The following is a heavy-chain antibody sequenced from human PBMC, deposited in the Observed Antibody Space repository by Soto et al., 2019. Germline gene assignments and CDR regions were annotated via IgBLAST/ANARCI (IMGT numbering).Heavy chain of an antibody. CDR3: ARDWSNYVGSYYGMDV. D-gene: IGHD4-4*01. CDR1: GFTFSSYA. J-gene: IGHJ6*02. V-gene: IGHV3-30-3*01. Sequence: GGSLRLSCAASGFTFSSYAMHWVRQAPGKGLEWVAVISFDGSNKYYAGSVKGRFTISRDNSKNTLYLQMNSLRAEDTAVYYCARDWSNYVGSYYGMDVWGQGTTVTVSS. CDR2: ISFDGSNK.